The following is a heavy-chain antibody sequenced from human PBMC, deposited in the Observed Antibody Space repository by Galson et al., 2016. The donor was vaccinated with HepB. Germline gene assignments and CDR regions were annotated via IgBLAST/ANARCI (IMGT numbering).Heavy chain of an antibody. V-gene: IGHV1-3*01. J-gene: IGHJ3*02. CDR2: INAGNGNT. CDR3: ARVTVYSGSYYYAFGI. D-gene: IGHD1-26*01. Sequence: SVKVSCKASGYTFTNYAIHWVRQAPGQRLEWMGWINAGNGNTKYSQRFQGRVTITRDTSASTAYMELNSLRSEDPAVYYCARVTVYSGSYYYAFGIWGQGTMVTVSS. CDR1: GYTFTNYA.